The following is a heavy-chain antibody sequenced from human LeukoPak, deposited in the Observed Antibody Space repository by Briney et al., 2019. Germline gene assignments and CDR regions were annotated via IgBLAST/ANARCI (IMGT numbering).Heavy chain of an antibody. D-gene: IGHD6-13*01. J-gene: IGHJ5*02. CDR3: ARVLRYSSSWYGSSWFDP. CDR2: ISSSGRTL. V-gene: IGHV3-48*03. CDR1: GFTFGDYA. Sequence: PGGSLRLSCTASGFTFGDYALNWVRQAPGKGLEWVSYISSSGRTLYYADSVKGRFTISRDNAKNSLYLQMDSLRAEDTAVYYCARVLRYSSSWYGSSWFDPWGQGTLVTVSS.